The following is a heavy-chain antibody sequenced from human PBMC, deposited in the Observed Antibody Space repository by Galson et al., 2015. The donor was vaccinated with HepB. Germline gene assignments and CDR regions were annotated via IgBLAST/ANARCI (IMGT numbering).Heavy chain of an antibody. CDR3: ARTLVGATDGSDV. D-gene: IGHD1-26*01. V-gene: IGHV3-53*01. Sequence: SLRLSCAISGVSVTTGYMNWVRQAPGKGQEWVAGIYSGGYTPYADSVKGRFTLTRDISRNALYLQMTDLRVEDTATYFCARTLVGATDGSDVWGQGTMVTVST. CDR2: IYSGGYT. CDR1: GVSVTTGY. J-gene: IGHJ3*01.